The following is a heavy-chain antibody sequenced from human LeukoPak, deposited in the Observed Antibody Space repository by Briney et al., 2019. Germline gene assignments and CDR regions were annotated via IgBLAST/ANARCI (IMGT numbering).Heavy chain of an antibody. CDR3: ARGIVGATVGAFDI. CDR1: GFTVSSNY. V-gene: IGHV3-66*01. CDR2: IYSGGST. Sequence: PGGSLRLSCAASGFTVSSNYMSWVRQAPGKGLEWVSVIYSGGSTYYAGSVKGRFTISRDNSKNTLYLQMNSLRAEDTAVYYCARGIVGATVGAFDIWGQGTMVTVSS. D-gene: IGHD1-26*01. J-gene: IGHJ3*02.